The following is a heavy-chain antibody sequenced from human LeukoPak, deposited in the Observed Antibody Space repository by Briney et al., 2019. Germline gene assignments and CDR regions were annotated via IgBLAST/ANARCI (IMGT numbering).Heavy chain of an antibody. CDR1: GFTFNNYW. D-gene: IGHD1-7*01. V-gene: IGHV3-74*01. CDR3: ARDENYAFDI. J-gene: IGHJ3*02. CDR2: INSDGRST. Sequence: GGSLRLSCTASGFTFNNYWMHWVRQAPGRGLVWVSRINSDGRSTTYADSVKGRFTISRDNAKNTLYLQMNSLRAEDTAVYYCARDENYAFDIWGQGTMVTVSS.